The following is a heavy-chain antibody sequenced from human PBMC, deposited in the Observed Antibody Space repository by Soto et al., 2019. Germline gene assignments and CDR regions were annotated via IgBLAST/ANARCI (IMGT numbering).Heavy chain of an antibody. V-gene: IGHV3-49*04. CDR1: GFTFGDYA. J-gene: IGHJ4*02. Sequence: GGSLRLSCTASGFTFGDYAMSWVRQAPGKGLEWVGFIRSKAYGETTEYAASVKGRFTISRDDSKSIAYLQMNSLKTEDTAVYYCTRDLVSSGYLYFDYWGQGTLVTVYS. CDR2: IRSKAYGETT. D-gene: IGHD3-22*01. CDR3: TRDLVSSGYLYFDY.